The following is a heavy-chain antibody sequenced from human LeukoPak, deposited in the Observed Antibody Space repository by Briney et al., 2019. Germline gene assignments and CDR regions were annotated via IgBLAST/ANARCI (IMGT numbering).Heavy chain of an antibody. V-gene: IGHV3-23*01. CDR1: GFTFSSYA. Sequence: PGGSLRLSCAASGFTFSSYAMSWVRQAPGKGLEWVSAISGSGGSTYYADSVKGRFTISRDDSKNTLYLQMNSLRAEDTAVYYCAKDREQLWLNPWDYWGQGTLVTVSS. CDR3: AKDREQLWLNPWDY. D-gene: IGHD5-18*01. J-gene: IGHJ4*02. CDR2: ISGSGGST.